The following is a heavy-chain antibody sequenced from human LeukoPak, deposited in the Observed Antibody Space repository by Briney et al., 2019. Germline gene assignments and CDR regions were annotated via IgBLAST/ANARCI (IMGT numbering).Heavy chain of an antibody. CDR2: IYSGGST. V-gene: IGHV3-53*01. CDR1: GFTVSSNY. CDR3: AKERITSSGWYGEFDY. Sequence: GGSLRLSCAASGFTVSSNYMSWVRQAPGKGLEWVSVIYSGGSTYYADSVKGRFTISRDNSKNTLYLQMNSLRAEDTAVYYCAKERITSSGWYGEFDYWGQGTLVTVSS. D-gene: IGHD6-19*01. J-gene: IGHJ4*02.